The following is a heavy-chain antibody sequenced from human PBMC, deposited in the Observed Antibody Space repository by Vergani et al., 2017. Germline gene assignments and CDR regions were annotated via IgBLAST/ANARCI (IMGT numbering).Heavy chain of an antibody. CDR1: GDSISNGGYS. Sequence: QLQLQESGSEVVKPSQTLSLTCTVSGDSISNGGYSWSWIRQPPGEGLEWIGYIFPSGTSYYNPSLKSRVSISLDRSKNQFSLWVNSVTAADTAVYYCARASLVATSGYYYYMDVWGKGTTVIVSS. J-gene: IGHJ6*03. D-gene: IGHD5-12*01. V-gene: IGHV4-30-2*01. CDR3: ARASLVATSGYYYYMDV. CDR2: IFPSGTS.